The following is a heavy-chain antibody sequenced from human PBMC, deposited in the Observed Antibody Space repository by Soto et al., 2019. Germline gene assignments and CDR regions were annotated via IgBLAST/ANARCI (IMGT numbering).Heavy chain of an antibody. CDR2: IYYSGST. CDR3: ARDYPYFTVTTSGGMDV. Sequence: PSETLSLTCTVSGGSISSGGYYWSWIRQHPGKGLEWIGYIYYSGSTYYNPSLKSRVTISVDTSKNQFSLKLSSVTAADTAVYFCARDYPYFTVTTSGGMDVWGQGTTVTVS. CDR1: GGSISSGGYY. D-gene: IGHD4-17*01. V-gene: IGHV4-31*03. J-gene: IGHJ6*02.